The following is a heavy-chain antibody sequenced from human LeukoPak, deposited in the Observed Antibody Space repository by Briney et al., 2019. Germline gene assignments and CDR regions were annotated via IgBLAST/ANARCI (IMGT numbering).Heavy chain of an antibody. Sequence: SETLSLTCTVSGGSISSYYWSWIRQPPGKGLEWIGYIYYSGSTNYNPSLKSRVTISVDTSKNQFSLKLSSVTAADTAVYYCARDLRGGYSNYPDYWGQGTLVTVSS. CDR1: GGSISSYY. CDR2: IYYSGST. CDR3: ARDLRGGYSNYPDY. V-gene: IGHV4-59*01. J-gene: IGHJ4*02. D-gene: IGHD4-11*01.